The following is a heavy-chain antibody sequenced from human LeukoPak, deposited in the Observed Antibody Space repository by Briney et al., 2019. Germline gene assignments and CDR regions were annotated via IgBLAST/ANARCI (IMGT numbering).Heavy chain of an antibody. J-gene: IGHJ4*02. D-gene: IGHD3-16*01. CDR1: GFTFSSHD. Sequence: GGSLRLSCAASGFTFSSHDMHWVRQTPGKGLEWVSGIGTAGDTYYPDFVKGRFTISRENARNSLYLQMNSLRAGDTAVYYCARELRGIGIDYWGQGTLVTVSS. CDR2: IGTAGDT. V-gene: IGHV3-13*01. CDR3: ARELRGIGIDY.